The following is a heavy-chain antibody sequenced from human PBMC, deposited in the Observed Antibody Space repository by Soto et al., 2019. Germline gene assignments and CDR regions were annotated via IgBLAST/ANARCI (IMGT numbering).Heavy chain of an antibody. CDR3: ARVDGITIFGVVINLYYYGMDV. D-gene: IGHD3-3*01. CDR1: GYTFTSYG. V-gene: IGHV1-18*04. CDR2: IGAYNGNT. J-gene: IGHJ6*02. Sequence: ASVKVSCKAPGYTFTSYGISWVRQAPGQGLEWMGWIGAYNGNTNYAQKLQGRVTMTTDTSTSTAYMELRSLRSDDTAVYYCARVDGITIFGVVINLYYYGMDVWGQGTTVTVSS.